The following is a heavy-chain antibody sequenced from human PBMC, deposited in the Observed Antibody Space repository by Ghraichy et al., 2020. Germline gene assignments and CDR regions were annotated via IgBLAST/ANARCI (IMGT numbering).Heavy chain of an antibody. V-gene: IGHV3-21*01. CDR1: GFTFSSYS. J-gene: IGHJ6*02. Sequence: GESLNISCAASGFTFSSYSMNWVRQAPGKGLEWVSSISSSSSYIYYADSVKGRFTISRDNAKNSLYLQMNSLRAEDTAVYYCARGSSIYYYGMDVWGQGTTVTVSS. CDR2: ISSSSSYI. CDR3: ARGSSIYYYGMDV. D-gene: IGHD6-13*01.